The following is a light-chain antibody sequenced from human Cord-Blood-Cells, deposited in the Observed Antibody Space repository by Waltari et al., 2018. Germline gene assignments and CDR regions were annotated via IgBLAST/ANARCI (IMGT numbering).Light chain of an antibody. CDR1: SSTVGGYNY. J-gene: IGLJ3*02. Sequence: QSALTQPASVSGSPGQSLTISRTGTSSTVGGYNYVSWYQQHPGKAPTLMIYDVSNRPSGVSNRFSGSKSGNPASLTISGLQAEEEADYYCSSYTSDSTPGVFGGGTKLTVL. CDR3: SSYTSDSTPGV. V-gene: IGLV2-14*03. CDR2: DVS.